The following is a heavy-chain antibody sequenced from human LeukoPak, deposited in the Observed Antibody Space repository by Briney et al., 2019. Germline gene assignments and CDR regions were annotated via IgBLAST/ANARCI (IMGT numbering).Heavy chain of an antibody. Sequence: GGSLRLSCAASGFTFSNAWMSWVRQAPGKGLEWVSYISSSGSTIYYADSVKGRFTISRDNAKNSLYLQMNSLRAEDTAVYYCASSIGKIGGDYRSDYWGQGTLVTVSS. CDR3: ASSIGKIGGDYRSDY. V-gene: IGHV3-11*01. D-gene: IGHD4-17*01. J-gene: IGHJ4*02. CDR2: ISSSGSTI. CDR1: GFTFSNAW.